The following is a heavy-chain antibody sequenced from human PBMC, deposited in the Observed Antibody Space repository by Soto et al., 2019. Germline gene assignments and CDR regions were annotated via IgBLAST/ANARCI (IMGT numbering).Heavy chain of an antibody. V-gene: IGHV4-59*08. J-gene: IGHJ6*03. CDR2: IYYSGST. CDR1: GGSIRSYY. Sequence: SETLSLTCTVSGGSIRSYYWSWIRQPPGKGLEWIGYIYYSGSTNYNPSLKSRVTISVDTSKNQFSLKLSSVTAADTAVYYCARTFGVSQYYYYYYMDVWGKGTTVTVSS. D-gene: IGHD3-3*01. CDR3: ARTFGVSQYYYYYYMDV.